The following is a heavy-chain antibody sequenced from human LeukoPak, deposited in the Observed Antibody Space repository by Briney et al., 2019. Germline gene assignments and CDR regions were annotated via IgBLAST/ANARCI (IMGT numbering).Heavy chain of an antibody. D-gene: IGHD2-15*01. CDR1: GFTFSSYA. CDR3: AKILGYCSGGSCVFDY. CDR2: ITGSGGTT. Sequence: GGSLRLSCAASGFTFSSYAMSWVRQAPGKGLEWVSGITGSGGTTHYADSVRGRFTISRDNSKNTLYLQMTSPRAEDTAVYYCAKILGYCSGGSCVFDYWGQGTLVTVSS. V-gene: IGHV3-23*01. J-gene: IGHJ4*02.